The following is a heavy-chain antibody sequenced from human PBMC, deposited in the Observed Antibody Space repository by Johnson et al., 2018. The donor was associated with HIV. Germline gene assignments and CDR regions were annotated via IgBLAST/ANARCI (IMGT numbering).Heavy chain of an antibody. CDR3: AKGKQLSQDAFDI. Sequence: QVQLVESGGGVVQPGGSLRLSCAASGFTFSSYGMHWVRQAPGKGLEWVAFIRYDGSDKSYADSVKGRFTISRDNSKNTLYLQMNSLRAEDTAVYYCAKGKQLSQDAFDIWGQGTMVTVSS. CDR2: IRYDGSDK. J-gene: IGHJ3*02. CDR1: GFTFSSYG. V-gene: IGHV3-30*02. D-gene: IGHD6-13*01.